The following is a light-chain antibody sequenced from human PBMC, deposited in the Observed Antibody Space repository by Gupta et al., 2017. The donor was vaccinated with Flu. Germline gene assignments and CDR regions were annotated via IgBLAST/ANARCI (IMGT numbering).Light chain of an antibody. CDR1: QSVSSSY. Sequence: IVLTQSPGTLSLSPGERATLSCRASQSVSSSYLVWYQQKPGQAPRLLIYGASSRATGIPDRFSGSGSGTDFTLTISRLEPEDFAVYYCQQYGSSPETFGQGTKVEIK. CDR3: QQYGSSPET. J-gene: IGKJ1*01. V-gene: IGKV3-20*01. CDR2: GAS.